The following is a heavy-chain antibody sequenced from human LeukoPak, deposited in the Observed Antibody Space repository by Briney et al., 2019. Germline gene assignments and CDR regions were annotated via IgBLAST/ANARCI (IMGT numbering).Heavy chain of an antibody. J-gene: IGHJ5*02. V-gene: IGHV3-23*01. CDR2: ISGSGGST. CDR3: AKVLSRRLGYCSSTSCYLEWFDP. Sequence: GGSLRLSCAASRFTFSSYAVSWVGQAPGKGLEWVSAISGSGGSTYYADSVKGRFTISRDNSKNTLYLQMNSLRAEDTAVYYCAKVLSRRLGYCSSTSCYLEWFDPWGQGTRVTVSS. CDR1: RFTFSSYA. D-gene: IGHD2-2*01.